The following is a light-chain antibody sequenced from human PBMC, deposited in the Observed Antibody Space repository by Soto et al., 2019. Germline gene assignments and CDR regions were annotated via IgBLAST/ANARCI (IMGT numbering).Light chain of an antibody. CDR3: GTWDSSLSAVV. V-gene: IGLV1-51*01. CDR2: DNN. CDR1: SSAVAGYNY. Sequence: QSALTQPPSASGSPGQSVTISCTGTSSAVAGYNYVSWYQQHPGKAPKLMIYDNNKRPSGIPDRFSGSKSGTSATLGITGLQTGDEADYYCGTWDSSLSAVVFGGGTKLTVL. J-gene: IGLJ2*01.